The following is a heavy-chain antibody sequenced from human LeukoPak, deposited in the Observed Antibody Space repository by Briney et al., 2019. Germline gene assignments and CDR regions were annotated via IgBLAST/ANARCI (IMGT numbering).Heavy chain of an antibody. CDR1: GGSFSGYY. V-gene: IGHV4-34*01. CDR3: ARTMARGAMIVYLDY. D-gene: IGHD3-22*01. J-gene: IGHJ4*02. Sequence: SETLSLTCAVYGGSFSGYYWSWIRQPPGKGLEWIGEINHSGSTNYNPSLKSRVTISVDTSKNQFSLKLSSVTAADTAVYYCARTMARGAMIVYLDYWGQGTLVTVSS. CDR2: INHSGST.